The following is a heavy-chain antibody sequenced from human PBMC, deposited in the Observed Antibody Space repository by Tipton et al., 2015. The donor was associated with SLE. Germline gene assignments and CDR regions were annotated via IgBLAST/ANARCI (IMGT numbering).Heavy chain of an antibody. V-gene: IGHV4-4*02. D-gene: IGHD1-26*01. CDR1: GGSISSRNW. Sequence: TLSLTCAVSGGSISSRNWWGWVRQSPGKGLEWIAEIYHNGGTNYNPSLRSRVTISVDTSKNQFSLKLSSVTAADTAVYYCTRGVGARGSNLDYWGQGSLVTVSS. J-gene: IGHJ4*02. CDR2: IYHNGGT. CDR3: TRGVGARGSNLDY.